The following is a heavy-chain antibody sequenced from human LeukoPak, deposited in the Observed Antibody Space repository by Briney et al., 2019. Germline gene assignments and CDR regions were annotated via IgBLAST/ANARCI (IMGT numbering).Heavy chain of an antibody. CDR1: GFTFGDYA. J-gene: IGHJ4*02. Sequence: GGSLRLSCAASGFTFGDYAMSWIRQAPGKGLEWVGFIRSKAYGETADYAASVKGRLTISRDDSKAIAYLQMNSLKTEDTAVYHCTRDRGAYNLYDYWGQGTLVTVSS. CDR2: IRSKAYGETA. CDR3: TRDRGAYNLYDY. V-gene: IGHV3-49*03. D-gene: IGHD1-1*01.